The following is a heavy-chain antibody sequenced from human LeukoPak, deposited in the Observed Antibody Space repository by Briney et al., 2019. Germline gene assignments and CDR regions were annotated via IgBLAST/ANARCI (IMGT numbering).Heavy chain of an antibody. CDR1: GFTFSSYS. Sequence: GGSLRLSCAASGFTFSSYSMNWVRQAPGKGLEWVSSISSSSSYIYYADSVKGRFTISRDNAKNSLYLQMNIRRAEDTAVYYCARGAGECSGGSCYVINWFDPWGQGTLVTVSS. CDR3: ARGAGECSGGSCYVINWFDP. V-gene: IGHV3-21*01. J-gene: IGHJ5*02. CDR2: ISSSSSYI. D-gene: IGHD2-15*01.